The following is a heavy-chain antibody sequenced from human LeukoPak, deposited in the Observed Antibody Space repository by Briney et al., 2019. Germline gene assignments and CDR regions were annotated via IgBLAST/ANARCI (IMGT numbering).Heavy chain of an antibody. CDR3: ARRMSSSTSLDYYYMDV. V-gene: IGHV4-59*01. CDR1: GGSISSYY. J-gene: IGHJ6*03. CDR2: IYYSGST. D-gene: IGHD2-2*01. Sequence: NPSETLSLTCTVSGGSISSYYWSWIRQPPGKGLEWIGYIYYSGSTNYNPSLKSRVTISVDTSKNQFSLKLSSVTAADTAVYYCARRMSSSTSLDYYYMDVWGKGTTVTVSS.